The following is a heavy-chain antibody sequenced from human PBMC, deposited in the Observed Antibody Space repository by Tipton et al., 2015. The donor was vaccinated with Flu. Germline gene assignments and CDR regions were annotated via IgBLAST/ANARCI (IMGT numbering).Heavy chain of an antibody. CDR2: INYRGST. Sequence: TLSLTCSVHGESFSGYYWSWIRQTPGKGLEWIGEINYRGSTNYNTSLKGRVTISVDTSKTQFSLNLSSVSAADTAVYYCARGRSYSSARLDYWGQGTLVTVSS. CDR3: ARGRSYSSARLDY. V-gene: IGHV4-34*01. CDR1: GESFSGYY. D-gene: IGHD6-6*01. J-gene: IGHJ4*02.